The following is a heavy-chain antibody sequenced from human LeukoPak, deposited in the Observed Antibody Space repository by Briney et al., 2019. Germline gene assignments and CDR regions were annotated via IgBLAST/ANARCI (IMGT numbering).Heavy chain of an antibody. J-gene: IGHJ4*02. V-gene: IGHV4-30-4*01. D-gene: IGHD3-22*01. CDR2: IYYSGST. CDR1: GGSFSDYY. Sequence: SETLSLTCAVYGGSFSDYYWSWIRQPPGKGLEWIGYIYYSGSTYYNPSLKSRVTISVDTSKNQFSLKLSSVTAADTAVYYCARNRDYYDSSGSLDYWGQGTLVTVSS. CDR3: ARNRDYYDSSGSLDY.